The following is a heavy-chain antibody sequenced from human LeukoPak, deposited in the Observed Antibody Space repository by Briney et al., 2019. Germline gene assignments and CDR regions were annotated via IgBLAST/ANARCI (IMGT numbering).Heavy chain of an antibody. CDR1: GVTFSNYE. V-gene: IGHV3-23*01. CDR2: ISGSGGST. D-gene: IGHD6-25*01. CDR3: AKGGSGQFYYYYGMDV. Sequence: PGGSLRLSCAASGVTFSNYEMNWVRQAPGKGLEWVSAISGSGGSTYYADSVKGRFTISRDNSKNTLYLQMNSLRAEDTAVYYCAKGGSGQFYYYYGMDVWGQGTTVTVSS. J-gene: IGHJ6*02.